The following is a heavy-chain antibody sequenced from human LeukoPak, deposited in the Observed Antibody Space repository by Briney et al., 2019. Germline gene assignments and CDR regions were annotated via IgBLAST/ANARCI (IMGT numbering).Heavy chain of an antibody. D-gene: IGHD3-3*01. V-gene: IGHV1-3*01. J-gene: IGHJ5*02. CDR2: INAGNGNI. CDR1: GYTFTSYA. CDR3: ARYYDFWSGYFGFDP. Sequence: ASVKVSCKASGYTFTSYAMHWVRQAPGQRLEWMGWINAGNGNIKYSQKFQGRVTITRDTSASTAYMELSSLRSEDTAVYYCARYYDFWSGYFGFDPWGQGTLVTVSS.